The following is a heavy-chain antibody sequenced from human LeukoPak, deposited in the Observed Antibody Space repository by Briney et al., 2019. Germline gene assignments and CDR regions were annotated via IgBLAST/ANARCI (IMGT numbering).Heavy chain of an antibody. J-gene: IGHJ5*02. CDR3: ARHGWFGELLYGWFDP. D-gene: IGHD3-10*01. Sequence: SETLSLTCTVSGGSISSYYWSWVRQPPGKGLEWIGYIYYSGSTNYNPSLKSRVTISVDTSKKQFSLKLNSVTAAGTAVYYCARHGWFGELLYGWFDPWGQGTLVTVSS. CDR2: IYYSGST. CDR1: GGSISSYY. V-gene: IGHV4-59*08.